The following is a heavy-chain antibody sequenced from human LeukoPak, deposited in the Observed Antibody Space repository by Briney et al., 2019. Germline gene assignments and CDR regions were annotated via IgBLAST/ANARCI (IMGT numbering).Heavy chain of an antibody. V-gene: IGHV4-4*07. CDR2: INCGAAA. J-gene: IGHJ3*01. D-gene: IGHD2-2*01. CDR3: ARFYASIPNAFDL. Sequence: SETLSLTCAVSGDSSTYYFWSWLRQPAGKGLEGIGRINCGAAAHYHASINSRVTMSLDSPENRFLMSPSSVTAADTAVYYCARFYASIPNAFDLWGHGRMVTVSS. CDR1: GDSSTYYF.